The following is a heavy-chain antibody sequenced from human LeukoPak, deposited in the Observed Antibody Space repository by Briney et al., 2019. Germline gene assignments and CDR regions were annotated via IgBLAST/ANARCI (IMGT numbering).Heavy chain of an antibody. CDR2: ISAYNGNT. Sequence: ASVKVSCKASGYTFTSYGISWVRQAPRQGLEWMGWISAYNGNTNYAQKLQGRVTMTTDTSTSTAYMELRSLRSDDTAVYYCARGGGYCSGGSCYFYWYFDLWGRGTLVTVSS. D-gene: IGHD2-15*01. CDR3: ARGGGYCSGGSCYFYWYFDL. J-gene: IGHJ2*01. CDR1: GYTFTSYG. V-gene: IGHV1-18*01.